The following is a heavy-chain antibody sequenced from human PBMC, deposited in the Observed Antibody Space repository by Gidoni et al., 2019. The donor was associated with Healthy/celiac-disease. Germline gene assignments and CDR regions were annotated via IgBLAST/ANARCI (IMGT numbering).Heavy chain of an antibody. D-gene: IGHD3-16*01. V-gene: IGHV3-33*01. J-gene: IGHJ4*02. Sequence: VAVIWYDGSNKYYADSVKGRFTISRDNSKNTLYLQMNSLRAEDTAVYYCARGEERDGNSWDQFDYWGQGTLVTVSS. CDR2: IWYDGSNK. CDR3: ARGEERDGNSWDQFDY.